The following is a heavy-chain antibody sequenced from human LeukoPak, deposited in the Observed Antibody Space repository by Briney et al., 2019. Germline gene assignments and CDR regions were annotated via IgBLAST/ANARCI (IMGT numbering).Heavy chain of an antibody. CDR2: ISSSGSTI. CDR3: ARGNDYFDY. J-gene: IGHJ4*02. D-gene: IGHD1-1*01. V-gene: IGHV3-48*03. Sequence: GGSLRLSYAASGFTFSSYEMNWVRQAPGKGLEWVSYISSSGSTIYYADSVKGRFTISRDNAKNSLYLQMNSLRAEDTAVYYCARGNDYFDYWGQGTLVTVSS. CDR1: GFTFSSYE.